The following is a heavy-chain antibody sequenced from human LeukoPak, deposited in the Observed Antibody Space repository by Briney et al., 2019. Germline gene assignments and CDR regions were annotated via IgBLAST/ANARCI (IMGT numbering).Heavy chain of an antibody. CDR3: AKESVAGIYYFDY. J-gene: IGHJ4*02. V-gene: IGHV3-30*18. D-gene: IGHD6-19*01. CDR1: GFTFCSYG. Sequence: GGSLRLSCAASGFTFCSYGMHWVRQAPGEGLEWVAVISYDESNKYYEDSVKGRFTISGDNSKNTLYLQMNSLRAEDTAVYYCAKESVAGIYYFDYWGQGTLVTVSS. CDR2: ISYDESNK.